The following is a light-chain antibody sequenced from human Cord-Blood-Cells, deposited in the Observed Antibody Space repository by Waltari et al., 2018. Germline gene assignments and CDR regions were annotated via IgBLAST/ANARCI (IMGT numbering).Light chain of an antibody. Sequence: SYELTQPPSVSVSPGQTASITCSGDKLGDKYAWWYQQKPGQSPVLVIYQDSKRPSGIPERFSGSNSGNTATLTISGTQAMDEADDYGQAWDSSTVVFGGGTKLTVL. CDR1: KLGDKY. CDR3: QAWDSSTVV. J-gene: IGLJ2*01. CDR2: QDS. V-gene: IGLV3-1*01.